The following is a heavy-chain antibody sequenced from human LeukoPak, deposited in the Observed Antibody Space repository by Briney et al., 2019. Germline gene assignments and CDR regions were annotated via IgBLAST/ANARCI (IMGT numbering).Heavy chain of an antibody. V-gene: IGHV5-51*01. J-gene: IGHJ4*02. CDR3: ARKRGYSYGDLDC. CDR1: GYLFTNYW. Sequence: GESLKISCKGSGYLFTNYWMGWVRQMPGKGLAWMGIIFPGDSDTRYSPSFQGQVTISADKSINTVYLQWSSLKASDTAMYYCARKRGYSYGDLDCWGQGTQVTVSS. D-gene: IGHD5-18*01. CDR2: IFPGDSDT.